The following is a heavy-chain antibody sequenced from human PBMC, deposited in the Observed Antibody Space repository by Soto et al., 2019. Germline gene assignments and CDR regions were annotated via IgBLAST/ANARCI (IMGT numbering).Heavy chain of an antibody. V-gene: IGHV4-39*01. CDR2: LCYSGN. CDR3: SRRAPEGFDP. CDR1: GSSISRSPYC. J-gene: IGHJ5*02. Sequence: PXETLSLTCTVSGSSISRSPYCWAWIRQPPGKGLEWVGSLCYSGNYYRPSLKSRVTISVDTSKNQLSLNLSSVTAADTAIYYCSRRAPEGFDPRGQGTLVTVSS.